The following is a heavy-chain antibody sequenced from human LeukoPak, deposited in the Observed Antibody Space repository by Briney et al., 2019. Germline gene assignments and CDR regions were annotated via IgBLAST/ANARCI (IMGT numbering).Heavy chain of an antibody. Sequence: PSETLSLTCAVYGGSFSGYYWSWIRQPPGKGQEWIGEINHSGSTNYNPSLKSRVTISVDTSKNQFSLKLSSVTAADPAVYYCARAGAFVGDFWSGYHNWFDPWGQGTLVTVSS. J-gene: IGHJ5*02. V-gene: IGHV4-34*01. CDR2: INHSGST. CDR3: ARAGAFVGDFWSGYHNWFDP. D-gene: IGHD3-3*01. CDR1: GGSFSGYY.